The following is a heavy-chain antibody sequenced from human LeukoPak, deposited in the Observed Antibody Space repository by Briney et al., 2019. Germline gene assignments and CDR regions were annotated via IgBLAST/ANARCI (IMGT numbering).Heavy chain of an antibody. Sequence: GASVRVSCKPSGYTFTGYSMHWVRQAPGQGLEWMGWISPNRGGTNYAQKFQGRVTLTRDTSITTVYMELSSLRSDDTAVYYCAREISRTLFYWGQGALVTVPS. D-gene: IGHD2-15*01. J-gene: IGHJ4*02. V-gene: IGHV1-2*02. CDR3: AREISRTLFY. CDR2: ISPNRGGT. CDR1: GYTFTGYS.